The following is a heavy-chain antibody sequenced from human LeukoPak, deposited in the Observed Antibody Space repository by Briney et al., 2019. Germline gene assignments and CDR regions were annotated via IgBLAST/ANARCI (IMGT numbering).Heavy chain of an antibody. CDR1: GYTFTGYY. D-gene: IGHD5-18*01. V-gene: IGHV1-2*02. Sequence: ASVKVSCKASGYTFTGYYMHWVRQAPGQGLEWMGWINPNSGGTNYAQKFQGRVTMTRDTSISTAYMELSRLRSDDTAVYYCAKEYSYGGPFDYWGQGTLVTVSS. CDR2: INPNSGGT. CDR3: AKEYSYGGPFDY. J-gene: IGHJ4*02.